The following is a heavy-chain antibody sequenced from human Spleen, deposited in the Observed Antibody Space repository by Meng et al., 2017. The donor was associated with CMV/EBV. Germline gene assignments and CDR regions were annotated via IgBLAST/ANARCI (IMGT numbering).Heavy chain of an antibody. Sequence: CYWSWIRQPPGKGLEWIGYIYYSGSTNNNPSLKSRVTISVDTSKNQFSLKLSSVTAADTAVYYCARDLRIAAADDDYYYYYGMDVWGQGTTVTVSS. V-gene: IGHV4-59*13. D-gene: IGHD6-13*01. CDR3: ARDLRIAAADDDYYYYYGMDV. CDR2: IYYSGST. CDR1: CY. J-gene: IGHJ6*02.